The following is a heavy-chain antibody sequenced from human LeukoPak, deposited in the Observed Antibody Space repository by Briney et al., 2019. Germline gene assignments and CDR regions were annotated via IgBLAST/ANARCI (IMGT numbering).Heavy chain of an antibody. J-gene: IGHJ4*02. Sequence: GEPLKTSCKSSGYTFSNYWIGWVRQMPGKGLEWMGIIYPGDSDTRYSPSFEGQVSISADKSISTAYLQWSSLKASDTAMYYCARVPYSISSMDYRGQGTLVAVSS. V-gene: IGHV5-51*01. CDR3: ARVPYSISSMDY. CDR1: GYTFSNYW. CDR2: IYPGDSDT. D-gene: IGHD6-6*01.